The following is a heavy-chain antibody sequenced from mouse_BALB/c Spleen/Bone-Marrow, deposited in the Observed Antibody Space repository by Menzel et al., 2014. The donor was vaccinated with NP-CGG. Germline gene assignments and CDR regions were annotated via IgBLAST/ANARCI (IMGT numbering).Heavy chain of an antibody. D-gene: IGHD1-1*01. CDR3: AKYYYGNSLFAY. Sequence: VQLQQSGAELVKPGASVKLSCTASGFNIKDTYMHWAKQRPEQGLEWIGRIDPANGNTKYDPKFQGKATITADTSSNTAYLQLSSLTSEDTAVYYCAKYYYGNSLFAYWGQGTLVTVSA. V-gene: IGHV14-3*02. CDR1: GFNIKDTY. CDR2: IDPANGNT. J-gene: IGHJ3*01.